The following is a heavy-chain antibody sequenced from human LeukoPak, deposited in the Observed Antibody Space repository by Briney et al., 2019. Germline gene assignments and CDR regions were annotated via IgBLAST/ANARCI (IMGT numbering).Heavy chain of an antibody. V-gene: IGHV3-30*18. Sequence: GGSLRLSCAASGFTFSSYSMNWVRQAPGKGLEWVAVISFDGSNEYYADSVKGRFTISRDNSKNTLYLQLNSLRAEDTAVYYCAKEYYYGSGNYSPGIRWGQGTLVTVSS. CDR3: AKEYYYGSGNYSPGIR. CDR2: ISFDGSNE. CDR1: GFTFSSYS. J-gene: IGHJ4*02. D-gene: IGHD3-10*01.